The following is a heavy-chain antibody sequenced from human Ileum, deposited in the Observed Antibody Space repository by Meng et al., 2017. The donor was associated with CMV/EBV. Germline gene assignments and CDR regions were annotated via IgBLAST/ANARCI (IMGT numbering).Heavy chain of an antibody. CDR1: GEPLNGFF. CDR2: VNNRGRT. Sequence: VQVPQGGAGLLKPSATLSLTCAVSGEPLNGFFCSWIRQPPGRGLEWIGEVNNRGRTNYNPSLKSRLTISIDTSKRQLSLMVTSVTAADSAIYYCASGRLQFTPSALQHWGPGTLVTVSS. D-gene: IGHD5-24*01. CDR3: ASGRLQFTPSALQH. J-gene: IGHJ1*01. V-gene: IGHV4-34*02.